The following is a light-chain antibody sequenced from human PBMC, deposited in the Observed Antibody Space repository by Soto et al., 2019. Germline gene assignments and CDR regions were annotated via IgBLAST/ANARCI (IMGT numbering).Light chain of an antibody. CDR3: QQLHGYPIT. CDR2: AAS. J-gene: IGKJ5*01. Sequence: ILLTQSPSSLSSSVVYRVTITCRASQGIDTSLAWYQQKPGKAPKLLIYAASNFQSGVPSRFSGSGSGTHFTLTISSLQPEDFATYYCQQLHGYPITFGQGTRLEIK. CDR1: QGIDTS. V-gene: IGKV1-9*01.